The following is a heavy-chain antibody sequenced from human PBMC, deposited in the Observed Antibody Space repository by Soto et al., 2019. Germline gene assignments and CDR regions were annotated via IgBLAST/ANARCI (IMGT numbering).Heavy chain of an antibody. CDR2: IYHSGST. V-gene: IGHV4-30-2*01. Sequence: SETLSLTCAVSGGSISSGGYSWSWIRQPPGKGLEWIGYIYHSGSTYYNPSLKSRVTISVDRSKNQFSLKLSSVTAADTAVYYCAKVSLGFLEWSRNYYFDYWGQGTLVTVSS. CDR1: GGSISSGGYS. J-gene: IGHJ4*02. CDR3: AKVSLGFLEWSRNYYFDY. D-gene: IGHD3-3*01.